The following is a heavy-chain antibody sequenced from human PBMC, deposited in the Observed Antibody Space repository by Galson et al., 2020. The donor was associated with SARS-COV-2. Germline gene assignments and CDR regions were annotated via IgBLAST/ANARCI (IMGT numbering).Heavy chain of an antibody. CDR2: IYYRGST. D-gene: IGHD5-18*01. CDR1: GGSISSYY. Sequence: SETLSLTCTVSGGSISSYYWSWIRQPPGQGLEWIGYIYYRGSTNYNPSLKSRVTISVDTSKNQFSLKLSSVTAADTAVYYCARVDSTAMTYYFDYWGQGTLVTVSS. CDR3: ARVDSTAMTYYFDY. J-gene: IGHJ4*02. V-gene: IGHV4-59*01.